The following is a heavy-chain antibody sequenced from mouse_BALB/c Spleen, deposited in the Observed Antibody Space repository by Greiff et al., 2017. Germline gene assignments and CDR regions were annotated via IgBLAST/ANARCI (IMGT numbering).Heavy chain of an antibody. CDR2: ISSGGST. V-gene: IGHV5-6-5*01. J-gene: IGHJ3*01. CDR1: GFTFSSYA. D-gene: IGHD2-1*01. CDR3: ARGGNYEGFAY. Sequence: DVQLVESGGGLVKPGGSLKLSCAASGFTFSSYAMSWVRQTPEKRLEWVASISSGGSTYYPDSVKGRFTISRDNARNILYLQMSSLRSEDTAMYYCARGGNYEGFAYWGQGTLVTVSA.